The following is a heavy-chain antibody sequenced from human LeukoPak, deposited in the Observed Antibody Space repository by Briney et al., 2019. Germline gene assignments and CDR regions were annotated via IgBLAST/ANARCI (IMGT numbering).Heavy chain of an antibody. V-gene: IGHV4-59*01. D-gene: IGHD6-19*01. Sequence: SETLSLTCTVSGVSISTYYWSWIRQPPGKGLEWIGYIYYSGNIYYSGNTNYNPSFKSRVTISIDTSKNQFSLKLSSVTAADTAVYYCARAGGGWSFDYWGQGTLVTVSS. CDR1: GVSISTYY. CDR2: IYYSGNIYYSGNT. CDR3: ARAGGGWSFDY. J-gene: IGHJ4*02.